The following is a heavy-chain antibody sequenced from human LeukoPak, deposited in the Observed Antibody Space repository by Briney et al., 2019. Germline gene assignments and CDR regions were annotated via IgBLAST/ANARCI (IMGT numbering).Heavy chain of an antibody. V-gene: IGHV4-59*01. CDR1: GGSISSYY. CDR2: IYYSGST. Sequence: SETLSLTCTVSGGSISSYYWSWIRQPPGKGLEWIGYIYYSGSTNYNPSLKSRVTISVDTSKNQFSLKLSSVTAADTAVYYCARVFEVADYYFDYWGQGTLVTVSS. D-gene: IGHD2-15*01. CDR3: ARVFEVADYYFDY. J-gene: IGHJ4*02.